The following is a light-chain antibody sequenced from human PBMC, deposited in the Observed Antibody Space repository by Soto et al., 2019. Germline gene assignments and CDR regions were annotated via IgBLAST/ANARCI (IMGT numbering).Light chain of an antibody. Sequence: EIVLTQSPGILALSPGERATLSCRASQTVVSPYLAWYQQKPGQTPRLLIYGISTRAAGIADRFSGSGTGTDFTLTISRLEPEDSAVYYCQQFGSSPYTFGQGTRLEIK. V-gene: IGKV3-20*01. CDR2: GIS. CDR1: QTVVSPY. J-gene: IGKJ5*01. CDR3: QQFGSSPYT.